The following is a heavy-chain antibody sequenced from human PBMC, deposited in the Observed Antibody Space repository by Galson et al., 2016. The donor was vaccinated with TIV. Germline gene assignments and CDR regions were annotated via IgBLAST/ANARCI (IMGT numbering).Heavy chain of an antibody. CDR2: IKQDGSEK. CDR1: GFTFSDYW. Sequence: SLRLSCAASGFTFSDYWMHWVRQTPGKGLEWVANIKQDGSEKYYVDSVKGRFTISRDNAKSSLFLQMNSLRAEDTAVYYCARRYLQLWGRGTMVTVPS. V-gene: IGHV3-7*01. CDR3: ARRYLQL. J-gene: IGHJ2*01.